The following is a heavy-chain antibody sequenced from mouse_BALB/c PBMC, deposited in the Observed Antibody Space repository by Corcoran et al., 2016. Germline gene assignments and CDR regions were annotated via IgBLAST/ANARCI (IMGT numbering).Heavy chain of an antibody. J-gene: IGHJ1*01. Sequence: EVQLQQSGPELVKHGASVKMSCKASGYTFTDYYMKWVKQSHGKNLEWIGDVDPNNGGTSYSQNFKGKATLTVDKSSSTAYMQLNSLTSEDSAVYFCARDRYWYVDVWGAGTTVTVSS. CDR1: GYTFTDYY. CDR2: VDPNNGGT. D-gene: IGHD2-14*01. CDR3: ARDRYWYVDV. V-gene: IGHV1-26*01.